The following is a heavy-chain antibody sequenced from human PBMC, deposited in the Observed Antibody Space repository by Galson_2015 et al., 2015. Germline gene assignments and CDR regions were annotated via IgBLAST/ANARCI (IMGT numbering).Heavy chain of an antibody. Sequence: SVKVSCKASGYTFTSYAMNWVRQAPGQGLEWMGWINTNTGNPTYAQGFTGRFVFSLDTSVSTAYLQISSLKAEDTAVYYCARYAWLTIFREHGMDVWGQGTTVTVSS. V-gene: IGHV7-4-1*02. J-gene: IGHJ6*02. CDR1: GYTFTSYA. D-gene: IGHD3-3*01. CDR2: INTNTGNP. CDR3: ARYAWLTIFREHGMDV.